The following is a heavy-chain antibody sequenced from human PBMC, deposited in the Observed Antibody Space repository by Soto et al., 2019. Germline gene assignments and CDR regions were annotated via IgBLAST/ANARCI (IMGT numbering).Heavy chain of an antibody. CDR2: ISYDGSNK. J-gene: IGHJ3*02. CDR1: GFTFSSYA. V-gene: IGHV3-30-3*01. Sequence: GVSLRLSCSASGFTFSSYAMHWVRQAPGKGLEWVAVISYDGSNKYYADSVKGRFTISRDNSKNTLYLQMNSLRAEDTAVYYCARVRITVVIWDAFDIWGQGKMVTVSS. CDR3: ARVRITVVIWDAFDI. D-gene: IGHD2-15*01.